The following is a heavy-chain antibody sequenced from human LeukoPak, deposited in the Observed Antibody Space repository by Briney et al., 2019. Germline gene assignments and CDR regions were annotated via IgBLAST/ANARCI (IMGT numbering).Heavy chain of an antibody. J-gene: IGHJ4*02. CDR1: GASITTSTYY. D-gene: IGHD3-10*01. CDR2: INHSGST. CDR3: ARPSLGY. V-gene: IGHV4-39*07. Sequence: PSETLSLTCSVSGASITTSTYYWGWIRQPPGKGLEWIGEINHSGSTNYNPSLKSRVTISVDTSKNQFSLKLSSVTAADTAVYYCARPSLGYWGQGTLVTVSS.